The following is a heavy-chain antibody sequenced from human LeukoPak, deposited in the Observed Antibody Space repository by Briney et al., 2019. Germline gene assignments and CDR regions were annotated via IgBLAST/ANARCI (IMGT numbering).Heavy chain of an antibody. J-gene: IGHJ4*02. V-gene: IGHV3-11*03. CDR3: ARVATIRTAFDY. CDR2: ISSSSSYT. D-gene: IGHD5-24*01. Sequence: GGSLRLSCAASGFTFSDYYMSWIPQAPGKGLEWVSYISSSSSYTNYADSVKGRFTISRDNSKNSLYLQMNSLRAEDTAVYYCARVATIRTAFDYWGQGTLVTVSS. CDR1: GFTFSDYY.